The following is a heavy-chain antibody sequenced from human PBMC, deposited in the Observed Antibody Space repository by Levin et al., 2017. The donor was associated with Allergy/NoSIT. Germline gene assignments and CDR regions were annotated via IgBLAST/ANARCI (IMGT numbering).Heavy chain of an antibody. V-gene: IGHV3-11*01. CDR2: IGNSGSDI. D-gene: IGHD3-3*02. CDR1: GFTFRNYY. Sequence: TGGSLRLSCAASGFTFRNYYMSWIRQVPGKGLEWISYIGNSGSDIYHGDSVKGRFTISRDNAKNSLYLQMNSLRVEDTAVYYCARGHFGLDVWGQGTTVTVSS. CDR3: ARGHFGLDV. J-gene: IGHJ6*02.